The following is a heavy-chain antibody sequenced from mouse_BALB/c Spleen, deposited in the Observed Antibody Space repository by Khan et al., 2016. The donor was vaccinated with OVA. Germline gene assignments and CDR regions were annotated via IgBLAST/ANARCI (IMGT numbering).Heavy chain of an antibody. CDR3: AVRGRYYYAMDY. D-gene: IGHD3-2*02. CDR2: IDPENGNT. V-gene: IGHV14-1*02. CDR1: GFNIKDYY. Sequence: EVELVESGAELVRPGALVKLSCKASGFNIKDYYMHWVKQRPEQGLEWIGWIDPENGNTIYDPKFQGKASITADTSSNTAYLQLRSLTSEDTAVYYWAVRGRYYYAMDYWGQGTSVTVSS. J-gene: IGHJ4*01.